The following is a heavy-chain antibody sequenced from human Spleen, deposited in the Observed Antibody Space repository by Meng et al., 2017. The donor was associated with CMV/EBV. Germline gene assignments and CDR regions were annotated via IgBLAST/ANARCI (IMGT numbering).Heavy chain of an antibody. Sequence: GGSLRLSCAAYGFTFKSYAMHWVRKAPGKGLEGVAVLSYDGSNKYYADSVKGRFTISRDNSKNTLYLQMNSLRAEDTAVYFCARDRGCGGDCYSANYYYYGMDVWGQGTTVTVSS. CDR3: ARDRGCGGDCYSANYYYYGMDV. CDR2: LSYDGSNK. D-gene: IGHD2-21*01. J-gene: IGHJ6*02. V-gene: IGHV3-30*04. CDR1: GFTFKSYA.